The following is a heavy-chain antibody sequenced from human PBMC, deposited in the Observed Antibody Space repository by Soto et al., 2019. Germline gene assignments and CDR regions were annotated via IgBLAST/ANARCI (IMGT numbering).Heavy chain of an antibody. D-gene: IGHD4-17*01. CDR2: ISAYNGNT. J-gene: IGHJ5*02. CDR3: ARTYGDYEGGWFDP. CDR1: GYTFTSYG. V-gene: IGHV1-18*01. Sequence: QVQLVQSGAEVKKPGASVKVSCKASGYTFTSYGISWVRQAPGQGLEWMGWISAYNGNTHYAQKLQGRGTMTTDTPTSTAYRELRSLRSDDTAVYYCARTYGDYEGGWFDPWGQGTMVTVCS.